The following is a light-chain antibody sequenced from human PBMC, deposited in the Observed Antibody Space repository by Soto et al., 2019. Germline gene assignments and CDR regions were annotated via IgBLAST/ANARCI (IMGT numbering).Light chain of an antibody. J-gene: IGKJ2*01. Sequence: DIQMTQSPSSLSASVGDRVTITCRASQSISSYLNWYQQKPGKAPKLLIYAASSLQSGVPSRFSGSGSGTDFTLTISSLQPEDFATYYCQQSDSTPPYTFGQGTK. CDR3: QQSDSTPPYT. CDR2: AAS. CDR1: QSISSY. V-gene: IGKV1-39*01.